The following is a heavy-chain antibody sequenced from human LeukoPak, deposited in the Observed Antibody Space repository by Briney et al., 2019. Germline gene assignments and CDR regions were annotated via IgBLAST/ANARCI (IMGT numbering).Heavy chain of an antibody. J-gene: IGHJ4*02. D-gene: IGHD3-10*01. V-gene: IGHV1-2*02. CDR2: INPNSGGT. CDR3: AKMTDSTPYSSGTFDS. Sequence: ASVKVSCKASGYTFTGYYMHWVRQAPGQGLEWMGWINPNSGGTNYAQKFQGRVTMTRDTSISTAYMELSRLRSDDTALFYCAKMTDSTPYSSGTFDSWGQGTLVTVSS. CDR1: GYTFTGYY.